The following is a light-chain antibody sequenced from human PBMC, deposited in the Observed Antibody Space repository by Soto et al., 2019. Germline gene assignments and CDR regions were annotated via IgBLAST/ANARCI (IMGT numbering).Light chain of an antibody. CDR3: SSYAGSNNYV. CDR1: SSDVGAYNY. J-gene: IGLJ1*01. CDR2: EVT. V-gene: IGLV2-8*01. Sequence: QSALTQPPSASGSPGQSVTISCTGTSSDVGAYNYVSWYQQHPGKAPKLMIYEVTKRPSGVPDRFSGSKSANTASLTVSGLQGEDEADYYCSSYAGSNNYVFGTGTKLTVL.